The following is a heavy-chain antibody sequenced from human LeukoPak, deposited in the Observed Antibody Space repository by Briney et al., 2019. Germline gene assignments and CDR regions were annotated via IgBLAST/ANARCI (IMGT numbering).Heavy chain of an antibody. D-gene: IGHD1-26*01. Sequence: GGSLRLSYAASGFTFSSYSMNWVRQAPGKGLEWVSSISSSSYIYYADSVKGRFTISRDNAKNSLYLQMNSLRAEDTAVYYCAREGVGATLGYWGQGTLVTVSS. CDR1: GFTFSSYS. CDR3: AREGVGATLGY. J-gene: IGHJ4*02. CDR2: ISSSSYI. V-gene: IGHV3-21*01.